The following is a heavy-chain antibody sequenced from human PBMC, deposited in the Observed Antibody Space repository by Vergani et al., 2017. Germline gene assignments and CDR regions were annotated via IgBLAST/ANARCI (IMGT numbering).Heavy chain of an antibody. CDR1: GGSFSGYY. CDR2: INHSGST. CDR3: ARGRGGYSYGWNPYYFDY. J-gene: IGHJ4*02. V-gene: IGHV4-34*01. Sequence: QVQLQQWGAGLLKPSETLSLTCAVYGGSFSGYYWSWIRQPPGKRLEWIGEINHSGSTNYTPSLNSRVTISVDTSKNQFSLKLSSVTAADTAVYYCARGRGGYSYGWNPYYFDYWGQGTLVTVSS. D-gene: IGHD5-18*01.